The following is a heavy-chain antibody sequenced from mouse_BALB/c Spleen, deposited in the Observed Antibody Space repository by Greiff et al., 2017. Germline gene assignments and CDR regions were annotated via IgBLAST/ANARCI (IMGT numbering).Heavy chain of an antibody. Sequence: EVKLLESGAELVKPGASVKLSCTASGFNIKDTYMHWVKQRPEQGLEWIGRIDPANGNTKYDPKFQGKATITADTSSNTAYLQLSSLTSEDTAVYYCARGYRYDEDAMDYWGQGTSVTVSS. CDR3: ARGYRYDEDAMDY. J-gene: IGHJ4*01. D-gene: IGHD2-14*01. V-gene: IGHV14-3*02. CDR1: GFNIKDTY. CDR2: IDPANGNT.